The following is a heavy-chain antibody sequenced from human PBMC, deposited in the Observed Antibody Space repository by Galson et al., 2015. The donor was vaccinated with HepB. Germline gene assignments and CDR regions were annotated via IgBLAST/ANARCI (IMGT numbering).Heavy chain of an antibody. CDR3: ARSQWGYGSGSFVDY. CDR2: MHNSGST. CDR1: GGSISSYY. V-gene: IGHV4-59*01. Sequence: SETLSLTCTVSGGSISSYYWSWIRQPPGKGLEWIGYMHNSGSTNYNPSLKSRVTISVDTSKNQFSLKLRSVTAADTAVYYCARSQWGYGSGSFVDYWGQGTLVTVSS. D-gene: IGHD3-10*01. J-gene: IGHJ4*02.